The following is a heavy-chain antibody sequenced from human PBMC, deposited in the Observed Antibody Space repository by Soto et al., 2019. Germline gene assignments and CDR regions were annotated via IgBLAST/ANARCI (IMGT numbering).Heavy chain of an antibody. CDR1: GGSFSGYY. CDR2: INHSGST. CDR3: ARSAVVGATRPFDY. V-gene: IGHV4-34*01. J-gene: IGHJ4*02. Sequence: PSETLSLTCAVYGGSFSGYYWSWIRQPPGKGLEWIGEINHSGSTNYNPSLKSRVTISVDTSKNQFSLKLSSVTAADTAVYYCARSAVVGATRPFDYWGQGTLVTVSS. D-gene: IGHD1-26*01.